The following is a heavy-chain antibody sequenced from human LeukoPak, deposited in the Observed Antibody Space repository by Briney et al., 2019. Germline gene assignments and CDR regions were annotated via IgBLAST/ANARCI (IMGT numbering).Heavy chain of an antibody. CDR1: GGTFSSYA. V-gene: IGHV1-2*02. CDR3: ARDGSLWFGELSALGY. Sequence: GASVKVSCKASGGTFSSYAISWVRQAPGQGLEWMGWINPNSGGTNYAQKFQGRVTMTRDTSISTAYMELSRLRSDDTAVYYCARDGSLWFGELSALGYWGQGTLVTVSS. J-gene: IGHJ4*02. D-gene: IGHD3-10*01. CDR2: INPNSGGT.